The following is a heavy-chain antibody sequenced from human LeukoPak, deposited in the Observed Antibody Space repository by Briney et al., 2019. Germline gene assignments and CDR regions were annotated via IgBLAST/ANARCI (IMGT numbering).Heavy chain of an antibody. J-gene: IGHJ3*02. CDR3: ARDNGIGSSWFQGAHDAFDI. D-gene: IGHD6-13*01. CDR2: IYYSGST. CDR1: GGSISSYY. Sequence: SETLSLTCTVSGGSISSYYWSWIRQPPGKGLEWIGYIYYSGSTNYNPSLKSRVTVSVDTSKNQFSLKLSSVTAADTAVYYCARDNGIGSSWFQGAHDAFDIWGQGTMVTVSS. V-gene: IGHV4-59*01.